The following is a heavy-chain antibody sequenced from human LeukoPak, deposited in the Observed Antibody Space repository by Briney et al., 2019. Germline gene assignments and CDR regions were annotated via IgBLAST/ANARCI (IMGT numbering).Heavy chain of an antibody. CDR1: GGPISSYY. CDR3: AREKRSTVTTWDGSDAFDI. D-gene: IGHD4-17*01. J-gene: IGHJ3*02. Sequence: SETLSLTCTVSGGPISSYYWSWIRQPPGKGLEWIGYIYYIGSTNYNPSLKSRVTISVDTSKNQFSLKLSSVTAADTAVYYCAREKRSTVTTWDGSDAFDIWGQGTMVTVSS. CDR2: IYYIGST. V-gene: IGHV4-59*01.